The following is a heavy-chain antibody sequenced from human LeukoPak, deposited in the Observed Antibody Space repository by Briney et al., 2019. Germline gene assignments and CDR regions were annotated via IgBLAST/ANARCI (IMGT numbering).Heavy chain of an antibody. D-gene: IGHD5-24*01. CDR3: AKQRRDGYTLGYFDY. V-gene: IGHV3-23*01. CDR1: GFTFSSYA. Sequence: GGSLRLSCAASGFTFSSYAMSWVRQAPGKGLEWVSAISGSGGSTYYADSVKGRFTISRDNPKNTLYLQMNSLRAEDTAVYYCAKQRRDGYTLGYFDYWGQGTLVTVSS. J-gene: IGHJ4*02. CDR2: ISGSGGST.